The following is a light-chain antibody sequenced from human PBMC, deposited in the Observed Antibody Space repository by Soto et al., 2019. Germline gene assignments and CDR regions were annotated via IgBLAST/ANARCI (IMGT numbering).Light chain of an antibody. Sequence: DIQMTPAPSTLSSAVGDRFTITCLASQSISSWLAWYQQKPGKAPKLLIYKASSLESGVPSRFSGSGSGTEFTLTISSLQPDDFATYYCQQYNSYSYTFGQGTRLEI. CDR2: KAS. CDR3: QQYNSYSYT. CDR1: QSISSW. V-gene: IGKV1-5*03. J-gene: IGKJ5*01.